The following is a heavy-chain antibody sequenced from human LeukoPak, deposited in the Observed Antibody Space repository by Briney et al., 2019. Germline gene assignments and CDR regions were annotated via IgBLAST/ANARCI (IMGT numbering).Heavy chain of an antibody. D-gene: IGHD6-13*01. CDR2: MNPNSGNT. V-gene: IGHV1-8*01. Sequence: ASVKVSSTASGYTFTSYEINWVRQTPGQGLEWMGWMNPNSGNTGYAQKFQGRVTMTRNTSISTAYMELSSLRSEDTAVYYCARPVGIAAAGTHAFDIWGQGTMVTVSS. J-gene: IGHJ3*02. CDR3: ARPVGIAAAGTHAFDI. CDR1: GYTFTSYE.